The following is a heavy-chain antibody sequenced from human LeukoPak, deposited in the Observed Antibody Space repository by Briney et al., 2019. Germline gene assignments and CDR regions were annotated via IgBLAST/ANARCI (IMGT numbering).Heavy chain of an antibody. J-gene: IGHJ4*02. CDR3: TTYRSGHY. Sequence: GGPLRLSCAASGFTFSDSDIHWVRQASGKGLEWVGRITTKRSNYATAYTASVKGRFTISRHDSENTAYLQMNSLKTEDTALYYCTTYRSGHYWGQGTLVTVSS. CDR2: ITTKRSNYAT. V-gene: IGHV3-73*01. D-gene: IGHD6-19*01. CDR1: GFTFSDSD.